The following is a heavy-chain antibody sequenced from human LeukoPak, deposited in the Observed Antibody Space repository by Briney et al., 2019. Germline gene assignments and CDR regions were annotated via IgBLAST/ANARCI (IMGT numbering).Heavy chain of an antibody. CDR1: GGSFSGYY. CDR3: ARTSMIVVVITSHDAFDI. J-gene: IGHJ3*02. D-gene: IGHD3-22*01. CDR2: INHSGST. V-gene: IGHV4-34*01. Sequence: SETLSLTCAVYGGSFSGYYWSWIRQPPGKGLEWIGEINHSGSTNYNPSLKSRVTISVDTSKNQFSLKLSSVTVADTAVYYCARTSMIVVVITSHDAFDIWGQGTMVTVSS.